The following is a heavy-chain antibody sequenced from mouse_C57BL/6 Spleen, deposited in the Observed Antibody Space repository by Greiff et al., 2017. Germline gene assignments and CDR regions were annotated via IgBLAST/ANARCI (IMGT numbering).Heavy chain of an antibody. J-gene: IGHJ1*03. D-gene: IGHD2-12*01. CDR2: INPNNGGT. CDR3: ARKRPWYFDV. CDR1: GYTFTDYY. Sequence: VQLKQSGPELVKPGASVKISCKASGYTFTDYYMNWVKQSHGKSLEWIGDINPNNGGTSYNQKFKGKATLTVDKSSSTAYMELRSLTSEDSAVYYCARKRPWYFDVWGTGTTVTVSS. V-gene: IGHV1-26*01.